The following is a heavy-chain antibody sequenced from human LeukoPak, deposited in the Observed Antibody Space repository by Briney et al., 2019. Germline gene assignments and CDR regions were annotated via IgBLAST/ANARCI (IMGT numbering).Heavy chain of an antibody. D-gene: IGHD2-2*01. J-gene: IGHJ4*02. Sequence: GGSLRLSCAASGFTFSSYAMSWVRQAPGKGLEWVSAISGSGGSTYYADSVTGRFTISRDNSKSTLYLQMNSLRAEDTAVYYCAKELVVVPAAIDYWGQGTLVTVSS. V-gene: IGHV3-23*01. CDR1: GFTFSSYA. CDR2: ISGSGGST. CDR3: AKELVVVPAAIDY.